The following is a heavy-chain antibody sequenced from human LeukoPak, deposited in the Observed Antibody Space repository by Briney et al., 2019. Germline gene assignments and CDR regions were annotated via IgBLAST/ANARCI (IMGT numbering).Heavy chain of an antibody. V-gene: IGHV1-2*02. Sequence: GASVKVSCKASGYTFTGYYMHWVRQAPGQGLEWMGWINPNSGGTNYAQKFQGRVTMTRDTSISTPYMELSRLRSDDTAVYYCARSRLGYYDSSGYYRAFDIWGQGTMVTVSS. J-gene: IGHJ3*02. CDR3: ARSRLGYYDSSGYYRAFDI. CDR2: INPNSGGT. CDR1: GYTFTGYY. D-gene: IGHD3-22*01.